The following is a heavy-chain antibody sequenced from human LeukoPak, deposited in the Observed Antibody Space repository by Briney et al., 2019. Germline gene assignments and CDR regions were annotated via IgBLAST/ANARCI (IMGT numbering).Heavy chain of an antibody. CDR3: ARQGSTSCYDY. V-gene: IGHV3-64*01. CDR2: ISSNGGST. CDR1: GFTFSSYA. Sequence: GGSLRLSCAASGFTFSSYAMHWVRQAPGKGLEYVSAISSNGGSTYYANSVKGRFTISRDNSKNTLYLQMGSLRAEDMAVYYCARQGSTSCYDYWGQGTLVTVSS. J-gene: IGHJ4*02. D-gene: IGHD2-2*01.